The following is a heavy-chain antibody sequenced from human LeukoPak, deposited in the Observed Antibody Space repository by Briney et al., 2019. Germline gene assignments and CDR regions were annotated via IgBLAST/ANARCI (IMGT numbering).Heavy chain of an antibody. V-gene: IGHV1-69*13. CDR2: IIPIFGTA. Sequence: SVKVSCKASGGTFSSYAISWVRQAPGQGLEWMGGIIPIFGTANYAQKFQGTVTITPAESTCTAYMELSSLRSEDTAVYYCAREGYSSSWSYNWFYPWGQGTLVTVSS. D-gene: IGHD6-13*01. J-gene: IGHJ5*02. CDR1: GGTFSSYA. CDR3: AREGYSSSWSYNWFYP.